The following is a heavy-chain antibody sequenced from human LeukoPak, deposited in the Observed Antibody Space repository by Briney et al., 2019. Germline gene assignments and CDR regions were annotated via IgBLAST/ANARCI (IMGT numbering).Heavy chain of an antibody. J-gene: IGHJ4*02. V-gene: IGHV3-23*01. CDR2: ISGSGRST. Sequence: GGSLRLSCAASGFTFSGYAMSWVRQAPGKGLEWVSAISGSGRSTYYADSVKGRFTISRDNSKNTLYLQMNSLRAEDTAVYYCAKDQFGVVENWGQGTLVTVSS. CDR3: AKDQFGVVEN. CDR1: GFTFSGYA. D-gene: IGHD2-2*01.